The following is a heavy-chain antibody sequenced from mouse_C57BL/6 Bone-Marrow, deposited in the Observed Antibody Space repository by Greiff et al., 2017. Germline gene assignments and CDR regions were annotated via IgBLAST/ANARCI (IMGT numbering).Heavy chain of an antibody. CDR1: GYSFTGYF. CDR3: ARWPYGRY. J-gene: IGHJ2*01. Sequence: VTLKESGPELVKPGDSVKISCKASGYSFTGYFMNWVMQSHGKSLEWIGRINPYNGDTFYNQKFKGKATLTVDKSSSTAHMELRSLTSEDSAVYYCARWPYGRYWGQGTTLTVSS. D-gene: IGHD1-1*01. CDR2: INPYNGDT. V-gene: IGHV1-20*01.